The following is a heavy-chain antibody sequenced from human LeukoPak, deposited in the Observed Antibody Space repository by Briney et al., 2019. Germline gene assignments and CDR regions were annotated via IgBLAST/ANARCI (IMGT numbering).Heavy chain of an antibody. D-gene: IGHD3-10*01. J-gene: IGHJ4*02. CDR3: ARARTDFSVLLWFGEYFDY. CDR1: GFTFSSYA. Sequence: GGSLRLSCAASGFTFSSYAMHWVRQAPGKGLEWVAVISYDGSNKYYADSVKGRFTISRDNSKNTLYLQMNSLRAEDTAVYYCARARTDFSVLLWFGEYFDYWGQGTLVTVSS. V-gene: IGHV3-30-3*01. CDR2: ISYDGSNK.